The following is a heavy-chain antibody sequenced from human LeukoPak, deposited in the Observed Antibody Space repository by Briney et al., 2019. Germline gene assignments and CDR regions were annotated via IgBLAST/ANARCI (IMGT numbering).Heavy chain of an antibody. CDR3: ARVGRSSGWYGY. CDR2: INPNSGGT. Sequence: ASVKVSCKASGYTFTGYYMHWVRQAPGQGLEWMGWINPNSGGTNYAQTFQGRVTMTRDTSISTAYMELSRLRSDDTAVYYCARVGRSSGWYGYWGQGTLVTVSS. CDR1: GYTFTGYY. J-gene: IGHJ4*02. D-gene: IGHD6-19*01. V-gene: IGHV1-2*02.